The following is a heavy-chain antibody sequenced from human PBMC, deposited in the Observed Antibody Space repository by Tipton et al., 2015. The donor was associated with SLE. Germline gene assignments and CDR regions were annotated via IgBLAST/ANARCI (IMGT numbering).Heavy chain of an antibody. D-gene: IGHD3-16*01. Sequence: TLSLTCTVSGDSINNYFWTWIRQPAGKGLEWIGRSSISWNTNFNPSLRSRITMSVDTARNPVSLKLISVTAADTGVYYCARDETTWGGNNWFDPWGQGILVTVSS. CDR3: ARDETTWGGNNWFDP. J-gene: IGHJ5*02. CDR2: SSISWNT. V-gene: IGHV4-4*07. CDR1: GDSINNYF.